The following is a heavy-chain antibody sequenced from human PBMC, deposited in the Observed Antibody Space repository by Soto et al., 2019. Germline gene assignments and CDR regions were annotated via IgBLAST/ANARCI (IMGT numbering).Heavy chain of an antibody. Sequence: GGSLRLSCAASGFTFSSYAMHWVRQAPGKGLEWVAVISYDGSKKYYANPGKDRFTISRDNSKNTLYLQMNSLRAEDTAVYYCAGEGSGILTGTTVYYYGMDVWGQGTTVTVSS. CDR1: GFTFSSYA. CDR2: ISYDGSKK. V-gene: IGHV3-30-3*01. CDR3: AGEGSGILTGTTVYYYGMDV. J-gene: IGHJ6*02. D-gene: IGHD3-9*01.